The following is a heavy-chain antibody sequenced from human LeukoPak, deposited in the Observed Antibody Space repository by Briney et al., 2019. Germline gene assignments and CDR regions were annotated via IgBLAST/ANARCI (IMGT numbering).Heavy chain of an antibody. CDR3: ARHAIDGSGYYFDYFDY. CDR2: IYYSGST. D-gene: IGHD3-22*01. J-gene: IGHJ4*02. CDR1: GGSISSTTYY. Sequence: SETLSLTCSVSGGSISSTTYYWGWIRRPPGKGLEWIGSIYYSGSTYYNPSLKSRVTISVDTSKNQFSLKLTSVTAADTAVYYCARHAIDGSGYYFDYFDYWGQGTLVTVSS. V-gene: IGHV4-39*01.